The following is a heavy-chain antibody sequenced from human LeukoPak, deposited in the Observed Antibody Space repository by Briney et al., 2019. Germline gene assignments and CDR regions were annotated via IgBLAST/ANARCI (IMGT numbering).Heavy chain of an antibody. D-gene: IGHD5/OR15-5a*01. J-gene: IGHJ3*02. CDR3: ARGLVIDAFDI. CDR1: GGSLSPYY. V-gene: IGHV4-4*07. CDR2: LYSSGIT. Sequence: KPSETLSLTCTVSGGSLSPYYWSWIRQPAGKGLEWIGRLYSSGITNYNPSLKSRVTISVDTSKNQFSLRLSSVTAADTAVYYCARGLVIDAFDIWGQGTMVTVSS.